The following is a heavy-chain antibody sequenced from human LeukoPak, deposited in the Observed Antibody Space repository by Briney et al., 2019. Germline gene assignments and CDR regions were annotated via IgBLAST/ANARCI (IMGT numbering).Heavy chain of an antibody. CDR1: GYSFTSYW. J-gene: IGHJ4*02. CDR2: IYPGDSDT. D-gene: IGHD3-22*01. Sequence: GESLKISCKGSGYSFTSYWIGWVRQMPGKGLEWMGIIYPGDSDTRYSPSFQGQVTISADKSISTAYLQWRSLKASDTAMYYCARSVSYYYDSSGSPGYFDYWGQGTLVTVSS. CDR3: ARSVSYYYDSSGSPGYFDY. V-gene: IGHV5-51*01.